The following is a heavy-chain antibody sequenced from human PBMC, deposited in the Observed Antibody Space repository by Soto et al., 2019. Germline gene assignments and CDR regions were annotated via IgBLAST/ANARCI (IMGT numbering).Heavy chain of an antibody. Sequence: ASVKVSCKASGYTLTSYYMHWVRQAPGQGLEWMGIINPSGGSTSYAQKFQGRVTMTRDTSTSTVYMELSSLRSEDTAVYYCARVYYYDSSGNLYYFDYWGQGTLVTVSS. D-gene: IGHD3-22*01. J-gene: IGHJ4*02. CDR2: INPSGGST. CDR3: ARVYYYDSSGNLYYFDY. V-gene: IGHV1-46*01. CDR1: GYTLTSYY.